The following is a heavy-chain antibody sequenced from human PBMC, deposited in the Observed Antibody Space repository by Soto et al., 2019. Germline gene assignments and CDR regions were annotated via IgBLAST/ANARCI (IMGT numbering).Heavy chain of an antibody. CDR2: INAGNGNT. CDR3: ARDPPMRYIAAAGKGDY. J-gene: IGHJ4*02. CDR1: GYTFTSYA. V-gene: IGHV1-3*01. D-gene: IGHD6-13*01. Sequence: ASVKVSCKASGYTFTSYAMHWVRQAPGQRLEWMGWINAGNGNTKYSQKFQGRVTITRDTSASTAYMELSSLRSEDTAVYYCARDPPMRYIAAAGKGDYWGQGTLVTVSS.